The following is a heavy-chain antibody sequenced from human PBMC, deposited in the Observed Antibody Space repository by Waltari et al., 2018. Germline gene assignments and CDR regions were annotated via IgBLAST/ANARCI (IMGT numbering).Heavy chain of an antibody. CDR3: AKAGGIHNYPLDP. Sequence: QVEESGGGVVQPGGSLRISCVASGYPFPNYGMRWVRQAPGKGLEWLAVISSDGSNKYYEDSVKGRFTVSRDNSKNSVYLQMNSLRPEDTALYFCAKAGGIHNYPLDPWGQGTLVTVSS. J-gene: IGHJ5*02. V-gene: IGHV3-30*18. CDR2: ISSDGSNK. CDR1: GYPFPNYG. D-gene: IGHD1-26*01.